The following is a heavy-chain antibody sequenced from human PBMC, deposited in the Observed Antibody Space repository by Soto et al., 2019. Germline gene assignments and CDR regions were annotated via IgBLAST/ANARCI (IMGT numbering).Heavy chain of an antibody. V-gene: IGHV1-69*01. Sequence: QVQLVQSGAEVKELGSSVKVSCKPSGGTFTTSSFVWVRQGPGQGLEWMGGIIPIFSKTNFAPKFQGRVTFTADESTRTVYMEVSSLRSEDTAIYYCATDVVRATGGDSWGQGTLVTVSS. D-gene: IGHD1-26*01. CDR1: GGTFTTSS. J-gene: IGHJ4*02. CDR2: IIPIFSKT. CDR3: ATDVVRATGGDS.